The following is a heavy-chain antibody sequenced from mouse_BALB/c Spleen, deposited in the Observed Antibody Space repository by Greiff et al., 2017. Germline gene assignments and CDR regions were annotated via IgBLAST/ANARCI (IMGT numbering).Heavy chain of an antibody. Sequence: VTLKESGPELVKPGASVKISCKASGYSFTGYFMNWVMQSHGKSLEWIGRINPYNGDTFYNQKFKGKATLTVDKSSSTAHMELRSLASEDSAVYYCARRGGNYQYYFDYWGQGTTLTVSS. CDR3: ARRGGNYQYYFDY. CDR2: INPYNGDT. J-gene: IGHJ2*01. CDR1: GYSFTGYF. D-gene: IGHD2-1*01. V-gene: IGHV1-20*02.